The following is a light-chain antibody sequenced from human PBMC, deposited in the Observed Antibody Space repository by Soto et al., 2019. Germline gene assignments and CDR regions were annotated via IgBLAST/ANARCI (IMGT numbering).Light chain of an antibody. V-gene: IGKV1-39*01. CDR3: QQSYRTPRT. J-gene: IGKJ2*01. Sequence: DIPMTQSPSSLSASVGDRVTITCRASQTISNYLNWYQQKPGKAPKLLIYAASSLQSGVPSRFSGSGYGTDFTLTISSLHPEDSATYYCQQSYRTPRTFGQWTKLEIK. CDR1: QTISNY. CDR2: AAS.